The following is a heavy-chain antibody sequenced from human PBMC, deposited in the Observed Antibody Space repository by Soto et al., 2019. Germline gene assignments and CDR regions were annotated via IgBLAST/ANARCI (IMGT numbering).Heavy chain of an antibody. CDR1: AFTFSDYS. CDR2: ISGGGIKK. CDR3: GRDLGGSGTPLEYYGMDV. Sequence: PGGSLRLSCVASAFTFSDYSMHWVRQAPGKGLEWVAAISGGGIKKSYADSVKGRATLSRDNAKNTLYLQMDNLRAEDTAVYFCGRDLGGSGTPLEYYGMDVWGRGTTVTVSS. J-gene: IGHJ6*02. D-gene: IGHD3-10*01. V-gene: IGHV3-30*04.